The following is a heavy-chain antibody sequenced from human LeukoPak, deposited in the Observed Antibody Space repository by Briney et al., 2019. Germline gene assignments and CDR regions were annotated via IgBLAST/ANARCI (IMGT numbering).Heavy chain of an antibody. J-gene: IGHJ4*02. CDR3: AKDFVVVPGNVNYFDY. CDR2: ISGSGDNT. V-gene: IGHV3-23*01. CDR1: GFTFSSYS. Sequence: GGSLRLSCAASGFTFSSYSMSWVRQAPGKGLEWVSAISGSGDNTYYADSVKGRFTVSRDNSKNTLYVQMKSLRAEDTAVYYCAKDFVVVPGNVNYFDYWGQGTLVTVSS. D-gene: IGHD2-21*02.